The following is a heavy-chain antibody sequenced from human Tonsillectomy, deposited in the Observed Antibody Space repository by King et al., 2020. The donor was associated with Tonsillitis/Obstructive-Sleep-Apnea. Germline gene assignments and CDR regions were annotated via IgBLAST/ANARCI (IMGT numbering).Heavy chain of an antibody. D-gene: IGHD2-2*02. CDR3: ARGDIVIVPSAIGD. J-gene: IGHJ4*02. V-gene: IGHV3-21*01. CDR2: ISSSSSYI. CDR1: GFTFSSFS. Sequence: VQLVESGGGLVKPGGSLRLSCAASGFTFSSFSMNCVRQAPGKGLEWLSSISSSSSYIYYADSVKGRFTISRDNAKNSLDLQMNSLRAEDTAVYYCARGDIVIVPSAIGDWGQGTLVTVSS.